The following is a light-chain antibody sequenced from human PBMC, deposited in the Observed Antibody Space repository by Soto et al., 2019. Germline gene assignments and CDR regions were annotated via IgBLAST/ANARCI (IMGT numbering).Light chain of an antibody. J-gene: IGKJ1*01. CDR2: DTS. Sequence: EIVMTQSPATLSVSPGEGATLSCRASQGIGDTLAWYQQKPGQTPRLLIYDTSIRATGVPDRFSGGGSGTDFTLTISRLEPEDFAVYYCQQYGSSPLTFGQGTKVDIK. V-gene: IGKV3-20*01. CDR1: QGIGDT. CDR3: QQYGSSPLT.